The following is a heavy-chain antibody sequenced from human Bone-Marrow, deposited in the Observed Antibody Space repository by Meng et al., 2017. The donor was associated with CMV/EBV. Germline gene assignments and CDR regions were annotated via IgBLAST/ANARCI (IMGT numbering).Heavy chain of an antibody. J-gene: IGHJ3*02. CDR3: ARDGGSGLGLVFDI. D-gene: IGHD1-26*01. V-gene: IGHV4-61*01. CDR2: FSDSGST. Sequence: GSLRLSCTVSGGSVGSNTYYWTWIRQSPGKGLEWIGYFSDSGSTNYNPSLKHRVTILVDMSKKQFSLEMTSVTAADTAMYYCARDGGSGLGLVFDIWGQGRMVNV. CDR1: GGSVGSNTYY.